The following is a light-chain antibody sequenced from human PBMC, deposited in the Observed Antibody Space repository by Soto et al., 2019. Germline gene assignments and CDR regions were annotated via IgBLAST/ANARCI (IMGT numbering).Light chain of an antibody. CDR1: QSVSSY. V-gene: IGKV3-11*01. J-gene: IGKJ1*01. Sequence: EIVLTQSPATLSLSPGERATLSCRASQSVSSYLAWYQQKPGQAPRLLIYDASNRATVIPARFSGSGSGTDFTLTISSLEPEDFAVYYCQQRSNWPWTFGQGTKVEIQ. CDR2: DAS. CDR3: QQRSNWPWT.